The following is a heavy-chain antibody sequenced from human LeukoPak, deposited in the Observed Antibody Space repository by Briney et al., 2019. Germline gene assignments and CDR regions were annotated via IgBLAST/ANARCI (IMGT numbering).Heavy chain of an antibody. J-gene: IGHJ4*02. CDR2: ISGSGGST. CDR1: GFTFSSYA. V-gene: IGHV3-23*01. CDR3: AKVRYGSGSYYNVDISYFDY. D-gene: IGHD3-10*01. Sequence: PGGSLRLSCAASGFTFSSYAMSWVRQAPGKGLERVSAISGSGGSTYYADSVKGRFTISRDNSKNTLYLQMNSLRAEDTAVYYCAKVRYGSGSYYNVDISYFDYWGQGTLVTVSS.